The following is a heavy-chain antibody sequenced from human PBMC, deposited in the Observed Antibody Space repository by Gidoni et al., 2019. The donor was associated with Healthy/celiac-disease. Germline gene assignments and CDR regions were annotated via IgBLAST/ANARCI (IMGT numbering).Heavy chain of an antibody. Sequence: QVQLVESGGGVVQPGRSLSLSCAPSGFTFSSYGMNWVRQAPGKGREWVAVISYDGSNKYYADSVKGRFTISRDNSKNTLYLQMNSLRAEDTAVYYCAKESGRDYYYGMDVWGQGTTVTVSS. CDR2: ISYDGSNK. CDR3: AKESGRDYYYGMDV. D-gene: IGHD1-26*01. V-gene: IGHV3-30*18. CDR1: GFTFSSYG. J-gene: IGHJ6*02.